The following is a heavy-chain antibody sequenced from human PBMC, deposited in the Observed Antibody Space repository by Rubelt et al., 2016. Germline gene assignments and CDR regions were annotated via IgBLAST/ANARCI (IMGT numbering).Heavy chain of an antibody. Sequence: QVQLVQSGAEVKKPGASVKVSCKASGYTFTSYGISWVRQAPGPGLEWMGWISAYNGNPNYAQKLQGRVTMTTDTSTSTAYMGLRSLRSDDTAVYYCARDPLPVRGVIMTPTHWGQGTLVTVSS. J-gene: IGHJ4*02. CDR3: ARDPLPVRGVIMTPTH. CDR1: GYTFTSYG. V-gene: IGHV1-18*01. CDR2: ISAYNGNP. D-gene: IGHD3-10*01.